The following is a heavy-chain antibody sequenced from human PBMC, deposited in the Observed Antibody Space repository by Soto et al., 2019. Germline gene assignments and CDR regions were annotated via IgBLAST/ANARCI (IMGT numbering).Heavy chain of an antibody. D-gene: IGHD3-22*01. V-gene: IGHV1-2*04. Sequence: ASVKVSCKASGYTSTGYYMHWVRQAPGQGLEWMGWINPNSGGTNYAQKFQGWVTMTRDTSISTAYMELSRLRSDDTAVYYCARGGYYYDSSGPYPPHFDYWGQGTLVTVSS. CDR3: ARGGYYYDSSGPYPPHFDY. CDR1: GYTSTGYY. J-gene: IGHJ4*02. CDR2: INPNSGGT.